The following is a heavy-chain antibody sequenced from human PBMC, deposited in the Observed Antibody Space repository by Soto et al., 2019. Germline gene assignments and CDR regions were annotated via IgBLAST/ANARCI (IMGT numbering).Heavy chain of an antibody. CDR1: GFTFSSYW. D-gene: IGHD6-13*01. CDR2: IKQDGSEK. V-gene: IGHV3-7*04. CDR3: ARERTGQQLVVYYYYGMDV. J-gene: IGHJ6*02. Sequence: GGSLRLSCAASGFTFSSYWMSWVRQAPGKGLEWVANIKQDGSEKYYVDSVKGRFTISRDNAKNSLYLQMNSLRAEDTAVYYCARERTGQQLVVYYYYGMDVWGQGTTVTVSS.